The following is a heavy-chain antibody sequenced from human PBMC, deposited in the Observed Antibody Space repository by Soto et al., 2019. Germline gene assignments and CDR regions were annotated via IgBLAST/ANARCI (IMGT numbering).Heavy chain of an antibody. D-gene: IGHD3-10*01. Sequence: GASVKVSCQASGNTFTGNDIYWVRQASGQGLEWMGWINPNIGGTNYAQKFQGWVTMTRDTSISTAYMELSRLRSDDTAVYYCARVDGSGTQDAFDIWGQGTMVTVS. CDR3: ARVDGSGTQDAFDI. V-gene: IGHV1-2*04. J-gene: IGHJ3*02. CDR1: GNTFTGND. CDR2: INPNIGGT.